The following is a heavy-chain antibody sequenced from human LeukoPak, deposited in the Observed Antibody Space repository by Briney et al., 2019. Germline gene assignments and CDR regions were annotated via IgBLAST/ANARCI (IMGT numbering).Heavy chain of an antibody. CDR3: ARGLSVLLWFGESGFDY. J-gene: IGHJ4*02. V-gene: IGHV3-11*04. Sequence: PGGTLRLSCTASGFTFGDYAMSWIRQAPGKGLEWVSYISSSGSTIYYADSVKGRFTISRDNAKNSLYLQMNSLRAEDTAVYYCARGLSVLLWFGESGFDYWGQGTLVTVSS. CDR2: ISSSGSTI. D-gene: IGHD3-10*01. CDR1: GFTFGDYA.